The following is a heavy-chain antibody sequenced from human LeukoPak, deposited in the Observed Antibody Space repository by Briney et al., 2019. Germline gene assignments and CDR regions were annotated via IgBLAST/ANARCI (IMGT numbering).Heavy chain of an antibody. V-gene: IGHV3-7*01. CDR2: INQNGNEK. J-gene: IGHJ4*02. CDR1: GFTFKNYA. CDR3: VLGYSYGYLFDY. Sequence: GGSLRLSCAASGFTFKNYAMSWVRQAPGKGLEWVAIINQNGNEKYYVDSVKGRSTISRDNTKNSLFFQMNSLRAEDTAVYFCVLGYSYGYLFDYWGQGTLVTVSS. D-gene: IGHD5-18*01.